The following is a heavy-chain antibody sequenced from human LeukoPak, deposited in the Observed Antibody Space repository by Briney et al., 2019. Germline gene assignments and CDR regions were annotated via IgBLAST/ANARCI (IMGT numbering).Heavy chain of an antibody. V-gene: IGHV3-48*03. CDR2: ISSSGSTI. CDR3: ARDDSVAGTGFDY. D-gene: IGHD6-19*01. J-gene: IGHJ4*02. CDR1: GFTFSGYE. Sequence: PGGSLKLSCAASGFTFSGYEMNWVRQAPGKGLEWVSYISSSGSTIYYADSVKGRFTISRDNAKNSLYLQMNSLRAEDTAVYYCARDDSVAGTGFDYWGQGTLVTVSS.